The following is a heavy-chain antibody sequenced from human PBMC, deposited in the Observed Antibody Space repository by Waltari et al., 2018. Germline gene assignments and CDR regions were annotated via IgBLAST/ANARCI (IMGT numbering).Heavy chain of an antibody. D-gene: IGHD2-15*01. CDR1: GDSMRSTDW. CDR3: ARDRGRGIYLDS. CDR2: VQRSGRT. Sequence: QLQLQESGPGLVKPSGTLSLTSAVSGDSMRSTDWWSWVRQSPGKGLEWIGQVQRSGRTNYNPSFASRVTMSVDTSTNQFSLKVTSATAADTAVYFCARDRGRGIYLDSWGQGTLVTVSP. J-gene: IGHJ4*02. V-gene: IGHV4-4*02.